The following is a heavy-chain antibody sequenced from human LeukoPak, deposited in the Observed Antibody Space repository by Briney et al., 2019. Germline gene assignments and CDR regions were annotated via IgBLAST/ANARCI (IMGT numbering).Heavy chain of an antibody. CDR2: IWYDGSNK. CDR3: ARDGGGSGWYVDY. Sequence: GGSLRLSCAASGFTFSSYGMHWVRQAPGKGLEWVAVIWYDGSNKYYADTVKGRFTISRDNSKNTLYLQMNSLRAEDTAVYYCARDGGGSGWYVDYWGQGTLVTVSS. V-gene: IGHV3-33*01. D-gene: IGHD6-19*01. J-gene: IGHJ4*02. CDR1: GFTFSSYG.